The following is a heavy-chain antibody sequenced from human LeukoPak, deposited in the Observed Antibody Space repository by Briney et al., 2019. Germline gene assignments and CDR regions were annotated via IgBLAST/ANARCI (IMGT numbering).Heavy chain of an antibody. V-gene: IGHV1-2*06. CDR1: GYTFTGYY. D-gene: IGHD2-15*01. J-gene: IGHJ4*02. Sequence: ASVKVSCKASGYTFTGYYMHWVRQAPGQGLEWMGRINPNSGGTNYAQKFQGRVTMTRDTSISTAYMELSRLRSDDTAAYYCARAPSGWSGHGKNFDYWGQGTLVTVSS. CDR2: INPNSGGT. CDR3: ARAPSGWSGHGKNFDY.